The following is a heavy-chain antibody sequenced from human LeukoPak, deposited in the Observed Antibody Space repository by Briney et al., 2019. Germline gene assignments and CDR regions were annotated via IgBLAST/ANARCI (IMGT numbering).Heavy chain of an antibody. CDR1: GFTFSSYN. J-gene: IGHJ6*02. CDR3: ARGLQLLRLDYYGMDV. Sequence: PGGSLRLSCAASGFTFSSYNMNWVRQAPGKELDWVSSIISSSSYIYYADSVKGRFTISRDNAKNSLYLQMNSLRAEDTAVYYCARGLQLLRLDYYGMDVWGQGTTVTVSS. V-gene: IGHV3-21*01. D-gene: IGHD5-18*01. CDR2: IISSSSYI.